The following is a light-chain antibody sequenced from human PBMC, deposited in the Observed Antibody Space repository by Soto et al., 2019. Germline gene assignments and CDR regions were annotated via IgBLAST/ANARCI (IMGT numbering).Light chain of an antibody. J-gene: IGKJ2*01. CDR3: QQYNAWYT. Sequence: DIQMIQSPSTLSACVGDRVTITCRASQSISSWLAWYQQKRGKAPKLLIYDASILESGVPSRFSGSGSGTEFTLTISSLQPDDFATYYCQQYNAWYTFGQGTKLEI. CDR1: QSISSW. CDR2: DAS. V-gene: IGKV1-5*01.